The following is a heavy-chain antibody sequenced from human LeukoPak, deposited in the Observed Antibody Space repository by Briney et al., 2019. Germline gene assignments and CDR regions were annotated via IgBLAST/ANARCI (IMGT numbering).Heavy chain of an antibody. D-gene: IGHD6-6*01. CDR1: GFTFEDYG. Sequence: GGSLRLSCAASGFTFEDYGMTWVRQAPGKGLEWVSGINGNGGSRGYAASVKGRFTISRDNANNSLYLQMNSLRAEDTALYYCARGSSFHNYWGQGTLVTVSS. J-gene: IGHJ4*02. CDR3: ARGSSFHNY. CDR2: INGNGGSR. V-gene: IGHV3-20*04.